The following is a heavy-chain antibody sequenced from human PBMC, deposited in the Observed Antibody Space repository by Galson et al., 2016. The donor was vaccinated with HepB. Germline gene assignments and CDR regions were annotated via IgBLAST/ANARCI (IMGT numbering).Heavy chain of an antibody. CDR2: IHPDSGGT. V-gene: IGHV1-2*05. CDR1: GYTFTDYY. J-gene: IGHJ3*02. D-gene: IGHD1-1*01. Sequence: SVKVSCKASGYTFTDYYLHWVRQAPGQGLEWLGRIHPDSGGTTYAQKFQGRVTMTRDTSTTTAYMEVSSLRSDDTVLYYCAKSRSRNWNGGSFDIWGQGTMVTVSS. CDR3: AKSRSRNWNGGSFDI.